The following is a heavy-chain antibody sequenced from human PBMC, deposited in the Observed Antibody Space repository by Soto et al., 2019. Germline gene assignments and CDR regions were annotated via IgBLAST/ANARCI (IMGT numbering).Heavy chain of an antibody. CDR1: GFTFRYYW. J-gene: IGHJ4*02. Sequence: EVHLVESGGGLVQPGGSLRLSCAASGFTFRYYWLHWVRQVPGRGPVWVSGINNDGSDTFYADFVEGRFTISRDNAKNTVYLQMDSLRAEDTAVYYCGSLFEFWGQGIQVTVSS. CDR3: GSLFEF. V-gene: IGHV3-74*01. CDR2: INNDGSDT.